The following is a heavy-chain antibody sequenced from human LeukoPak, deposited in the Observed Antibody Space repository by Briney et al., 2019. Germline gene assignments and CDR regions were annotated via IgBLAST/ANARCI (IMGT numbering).Heavy chain of an antibody. Sequence: PGGSLRLSCAVSGFTFSSYSLNWVRQAPGKGLEWVSSISSSSNYIYYTDSVKGRFTISRDNAQNSLYLQMDSLRAEDTAVYYCAKTYYYDSGASGFDYWGQGTLVTVSS. J-gene: IGHJ4*02. D-gene: IGHD3-22*01. CDR2: ISSSSNYI. V-gene: IGHV3-21*01. CDR3: AKTYYYDSGASGFDY. CDR1: GFTFSSYS.